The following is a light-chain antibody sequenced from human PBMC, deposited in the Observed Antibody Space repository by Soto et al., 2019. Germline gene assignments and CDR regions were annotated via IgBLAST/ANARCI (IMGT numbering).Light chain of an antibody. V-gene: IGKV1-39*01. Sequence: IQMTQSPSSLSASVGDRVTITCRASQSISRNLNWYQQKPGKAPELLIYTPSNLQSGVPSRFSGSGSGTDFALTISSLQPEDSAVYYCQQSHSSPLSFGGGTKVEFK. CDR1: QSISRN. CDR3: QQSHSSPLS. J-gene: IGKJ4*01. CDR2: TPS.